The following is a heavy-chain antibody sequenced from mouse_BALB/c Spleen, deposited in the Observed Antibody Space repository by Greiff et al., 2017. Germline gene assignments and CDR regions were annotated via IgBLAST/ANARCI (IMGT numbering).Heavy chain of an antibody. CDR3: ARGGDYYRMDY. V-gene: IGHV5-6-2*01. J-gene: IGHJ4*01. CDR1: GFTFSSYY. Sequence: DVQLVESGGGLVKLGGSLKLSCAASGFTFSSYYMSWVRQTPEKRLELVAAINSNGGSTYYPDTVKGRFTISRDNAKNTLYLQMSSLKSEDTALYYCARGGDYYRMDYWGQGTSVTVSS. CDR2: INSNGGST.